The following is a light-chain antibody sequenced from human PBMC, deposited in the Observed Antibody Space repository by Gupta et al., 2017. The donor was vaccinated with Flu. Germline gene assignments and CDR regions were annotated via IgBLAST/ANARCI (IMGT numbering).Light chain of an antibody. CDR3: QQYSRSSKS. J-gene: IGKJ3*01. CDR2: KAS. V-gene: IGKV1-5*03. Sequence: DIQMTQSPSTLSASVGDRVTIACRASQSISSWLAWYQQKPGKAPKLLIYKASRLEGGVPSRFSGSGSGTXFTLTIXSLQPDDFATYYCQQYSRSSKSFGXGTKVYVK. CDR1: QSISSW.